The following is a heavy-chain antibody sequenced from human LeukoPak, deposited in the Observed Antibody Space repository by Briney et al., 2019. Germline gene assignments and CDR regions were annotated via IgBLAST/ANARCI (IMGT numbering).Heavy chain of an antibody. D-gene: IGHD4-17*01. V-gene: IGHV3-15*01. CDR3: TTDLGDYGDYVRC. Sequence: PGGSLRLSCAASGLTFNNAWMSWVRQAPGKGLEWIGRIKSDGGTTDYAAPVKGRFTISRDDSKNTLYLQMNSLKAEDTAVYYCTTDLGDYGDYVRCWGQGTLVTVSS. J-gene: IGHJ4*02. CDR1: GLTFNNAW. CDR2: IKSDGGTT.